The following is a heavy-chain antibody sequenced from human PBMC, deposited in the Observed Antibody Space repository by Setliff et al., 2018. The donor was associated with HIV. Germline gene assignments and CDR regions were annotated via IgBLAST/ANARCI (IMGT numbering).Heavy chain of an antibody. D-gene: IGHD2-15*01. CDR3: AREHCSGGSCNGFDI. V-gene: IGHV4-61*02. CDR1: GGSISSDDYS. J-gene: IGHJ3*02. CDR2: IYASGST. Sequence: SETLSLTCTVSGGSISSDDYSWNWIRQPAGKGLEWIGRIYASGSTNYNPSLKSRAAISVDSSKNQFSLRLSSVTAADTAVYFCAREHCSGGSCNGFDIWGQGTMVTVSS.